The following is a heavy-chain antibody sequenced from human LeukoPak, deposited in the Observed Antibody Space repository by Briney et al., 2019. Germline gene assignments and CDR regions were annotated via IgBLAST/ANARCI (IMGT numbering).Heavy chain of an antibody. CDR3: ARGPIAAAGIVRGFDY. Sequence: PSETLSLTCAVYGGSFSGYYWGWIRQPPGKGLEGIGEINHSGSTNYNPSLKSRVTISVDTSKNQFSLKLSSVTAADTAVYYCARGPIAAAGIVRGFDYWGQGTLVTVSS. J-gene: IGHJ4*02. CDR2: INHSGST. D-gene: IGHD6-13*01. CDR1: GGSFSGYY. V-gene: IGHV4-34*01.